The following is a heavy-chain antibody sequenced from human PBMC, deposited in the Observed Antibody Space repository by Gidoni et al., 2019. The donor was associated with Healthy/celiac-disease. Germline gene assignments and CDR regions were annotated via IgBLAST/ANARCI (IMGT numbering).Heavy chain of an antibody. J-gene: IGHJ6*02. CDR3: AREFDWGLNYYYGMDV. CDR2: TRNKANSYTT. D-gene: IGHD3-9*01. CDR1: GFTFSDHY. V-gene: IGHV3-72*01. Sequence: EVQLVESGGGLVQPGGSLRLSCAASGFTFSDHYMDWVRQAPGKGLEWVGRTRNKANSYTTEYAASVKGRFTISRDDSKNSLYLQMNSLKTEDTAVYYCAREFDWGLNYYYGMDVWGQGTTVTVSS.